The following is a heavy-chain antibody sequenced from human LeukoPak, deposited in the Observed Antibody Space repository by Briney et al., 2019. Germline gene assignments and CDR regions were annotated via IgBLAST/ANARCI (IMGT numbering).Heavy chain of an antibody. D-gene: IGHD3-16*01. Sequence: GSLRLSCAASGFTFSRHWMHWVRQPPGKGLEWIGEIYHSGSTNYNPSLKSRVTISVDKSKNQFSLKLSSVTAADTAVYYCARATPEGDRIFDYWGQGTLVTVSS. V-gene: IGHV4-4*02. CDR2: IYHSGST. J-gene: IGHJ4*02. CDR1: GFTFSRHW. CDR3: ARATPEGDRIFDY.